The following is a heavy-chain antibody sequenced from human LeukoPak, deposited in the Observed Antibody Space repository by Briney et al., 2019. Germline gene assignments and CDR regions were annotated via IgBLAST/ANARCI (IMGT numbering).Heavy chain of an antibody. CDR2: INPNSGGT. Sequence: GASVKVSCKASGDTFTGNHMHWVRQAPGQGLEWMGWINPNSGGTNYAQKFQGRVIMTRDTSISTAYMELSRLGSDETAVCYGARGGSTDSIHSCGGNCYFLDYWGQGTLVTVSS. J-gene: IGHJ4*02. CDR3: ARGGSTDSIHSCGGNCYFLDY. V-gene: IGHV1-2*02. D-gene: IGHD2-21*02. CDR1: GDTFTGNH.